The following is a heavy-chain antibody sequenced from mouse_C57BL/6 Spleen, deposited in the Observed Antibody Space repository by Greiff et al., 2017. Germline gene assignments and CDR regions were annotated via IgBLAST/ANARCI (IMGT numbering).Heavy chain of an antibody. CDR1: GFSLTSYG. Sequence: QVQLKQSGPGLVAPSQSLSITCTVSGFSLTSYGVDWVRQSPGKGLEWMGVIWGVGSTNYNSALKSRLSISKDNSKSQVFLKMNSLQTDDTAMYYCATHDYDGDWFAYWGQGTLVTVSA. CDR3: ATHDYDGDWFAY. J-gene: IGHJ3*01. V-gene: IGHV2-6*01. CDR2: IWGVGST. D-gene: IGHD2-4*01.